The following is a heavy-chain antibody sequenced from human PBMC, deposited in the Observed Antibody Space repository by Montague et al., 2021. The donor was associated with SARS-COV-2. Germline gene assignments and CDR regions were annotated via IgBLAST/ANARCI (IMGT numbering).Heavy chain of an antibody. CDR1: GFSLSTSGMC. J-gene: IGHJ6*02. CDR3: ARTMTTVTTAYGLDDYYYGMDV. D-gene: IGHD4-17*01. CDR2: IDWDDDK. V-gene: IGHV2-70*11. Sequence: PALVKPTQTLTPTCTFSGFSLSTSGMCVSWIRQPPGKALEWLARIDWDDDKYYSTSLKTRLTISKDTSKNQVVLTMTNMDPVDTATYYCARTMTTVTTAYGLDDYYYGMDVWGQGTTVTVSS.